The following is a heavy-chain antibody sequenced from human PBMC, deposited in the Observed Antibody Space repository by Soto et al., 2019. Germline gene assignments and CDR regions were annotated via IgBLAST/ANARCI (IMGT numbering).Heavy chain of an antibody. CDR1: GDSVSSNSAT. CDR2: TYYRSKWYS. V-gene: IGHV6-1*01. D-gene: IGHD1-26*01. Sequence: QVQVQQSGPGLVKPSQTLSLTCAISGDSVSSNSATWNWIRQSPSRGLEWLGRTYYRSKWYSDYAVSDKSRITINPVTSKTQFSLQLNSVTPEDTAVYYCARAAYSGRYQGYFDYWGQGTLVTVSS. CDR3: ARAAYSGRYQGYFDY. J-gene: IGHJ4*02.